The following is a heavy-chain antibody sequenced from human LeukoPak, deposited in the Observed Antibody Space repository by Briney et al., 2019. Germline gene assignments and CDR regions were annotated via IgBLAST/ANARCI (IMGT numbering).Heavy chain of an antibody. V-gene: IGHV3-7*01. Sequence: GGSLRLSCAASGFTFSSYWMSWVRQAPGKRLEWVANIKQDGSEKYYVDSVKGRFTISRDNAKNSLYLQMNSLRAEDTAVYYCARSITSRGYCSRTSCYKWGFYYYYYMDVWGKGTTVTVSS. CDR2: IKQDGSEK. D-gene: IGHD2-2*02. J-gene: IGHJ6*03. CDR3: ARSITSRGYCSRTSCYKWGFYYYYYMDV. CDR1: GFTFSSYW.